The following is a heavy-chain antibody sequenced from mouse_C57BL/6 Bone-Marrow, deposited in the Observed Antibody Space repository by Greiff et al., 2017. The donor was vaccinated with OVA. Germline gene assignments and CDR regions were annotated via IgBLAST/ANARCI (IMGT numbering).Heavy chain of an antibody. Sequence: VQLQQPGAELVKPGASVKLSCKASGYTFTSYWMHWVKQRPGQGLEWIGMIHPNSGSTNYNEKFKSKATLTVDKSSSTAYMQLSSLTSEDSAVYYCARKGGLQKYFDYWGQGTTLTVSS. J-gene: IGHJ2*01. D-gene: IGHD2-4*01. CDR2: IHPNSGST. CDR1: GYTFTSYW. V-gene: IGHV1-64*01. CDR3: ARKGGLQKYFDY.